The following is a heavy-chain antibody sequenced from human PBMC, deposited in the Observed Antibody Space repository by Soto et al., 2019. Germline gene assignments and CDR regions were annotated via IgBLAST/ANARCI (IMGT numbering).Heavy chain of an antibody. Sequence: EVQLLESGGALVQPGGSLRLSCAASGFTFSSYAMSWVRQAPGKGVEWVAAISVSGDITYYADYVKGRLSISRDNSKDTMYLQINSLKAEYTAIYYCAKDKSRGITVTADYWGQGTLVTVSS. J-gene: IGHJ4*02. V-gene: IGHV3-23*01. CDR1: GFTFSSYA. CDR2: ISVSGDIT. D-gene: IGHD2-21*02. CDR3: AKDKSRGITVTADY.